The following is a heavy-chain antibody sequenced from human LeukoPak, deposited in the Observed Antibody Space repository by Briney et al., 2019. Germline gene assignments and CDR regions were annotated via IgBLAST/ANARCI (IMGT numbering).Heavy chain of an antibody. V-gene: IGHV3-66*01. CDR1: GFTASSSY. Sequence: GGSLRLSCAASGFTASSSYMSWVRQAPGKGLEWVSLIYSGGSTYYADSVKGRFTISRDNSKNTLYLQMNNLRVEDTAVYYCATTYWYDSSGFPFDCWGQGTLVTVSS. CDR3: ATTYWYDSSGFPFDC. D-gene: IGHD3-22*01. CDR2: IYSGGST. J-gene: IGHJ4*02.